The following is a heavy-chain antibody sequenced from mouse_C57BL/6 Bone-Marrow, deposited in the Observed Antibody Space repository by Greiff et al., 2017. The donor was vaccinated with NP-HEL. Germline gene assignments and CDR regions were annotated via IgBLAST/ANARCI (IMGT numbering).Heavy chain of an antibody. CDR3: APVYLLGAMDY. CDR2: ISDGGSYT. J-gene: IGHJ4*01. V-gene: IGHV5-4*03. D-gene: IGHD2-1*01. CDR1: GFTFSSYA. Sequence: EVKLMESGGGLVKPGGSLKLSCAASGFTFSSYAMSWVRQTPEKRLEWVATISDGGSYTYYPDNVKGRFTISRDNAKNNLYLQMSHLKSEDTAMYYCAPVYLLGAMDYWGQGTSVTVSS.